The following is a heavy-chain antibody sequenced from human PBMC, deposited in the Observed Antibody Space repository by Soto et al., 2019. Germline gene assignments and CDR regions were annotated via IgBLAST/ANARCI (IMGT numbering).Heavy chain of an antibody. CDR2: ISAYNGNT. V-gene: IGHV1-18*01. Sequence: ASVKVSCKASGYTFTSYGISWVRQAPGQGLEWMGWISAYNGNTNYAQKLQGRVTMTTDTSTSTAYMELRSLRSDDTAVYYCARGGIVVVVAATAMDFWGQGIMVTVSS. J-gene: IGHJ6*02. CDR3: ARGGIVVVVAATAMDF. CDR1: GYTFTSYG. D-gene: IGHD2-15*01.